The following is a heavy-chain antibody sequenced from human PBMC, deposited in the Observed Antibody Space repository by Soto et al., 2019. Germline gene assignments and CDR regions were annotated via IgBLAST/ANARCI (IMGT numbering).Heavy chain of an antibody. V-gene: IGHV3-66*01. CDR2: IYSGGST. CDR3: ARDRIAVAGNPEYFQH. J-gene: IGHJ1*01. D-gene: IGHD6-19*01. Sequence: GESLRRSSTPSGFTVSSNYMSCVRQAPGKGLEWVSVIYSGGSTYYADSVKGRFTISRDNSKNTLYLQMNSLRAEDTAVYYCARDRIAVAGNPEYFQHWGQG. CDR1: GFTVSSNY.